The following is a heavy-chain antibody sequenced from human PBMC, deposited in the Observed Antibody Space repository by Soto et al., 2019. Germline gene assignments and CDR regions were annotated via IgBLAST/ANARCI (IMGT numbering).Heavy chain of an antibody. CDR1: GYSFTSYW. Sequence: GESLKISCKGSGYSFTSYWIGWVRQMPGKGLEWMGIIYPGDSDTRYSPSFQGQVTISADKSISTAYLQWSSLKASDTAMYYCASPPSTYYYDSSGYYPAEYFQHWGQGTLVTVSS. J-gene: IGHJ1*01. D-gene: IGHD3-22*01. CDR2: IYPGDSDT. V-gene: IGHV5-51*01. CDR3: ASPPSTYYYDSSGYYPAEYFQH.